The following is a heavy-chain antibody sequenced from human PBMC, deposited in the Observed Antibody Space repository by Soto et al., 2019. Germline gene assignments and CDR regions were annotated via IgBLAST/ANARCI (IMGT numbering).Heavy chain of an antibody. Sequence: ASVKVSCKASGYNFINYGITWVRQAPGQGLEWMGWISVHNGKTNYAQKLQGRVTMTTDTSTLTAYMELHSLTSDDTAVYYCVRDRTDSGYYTNLLDPWGQGTQVTVSS. CDR1: GYNFINYG. CDR3: VRDRTDSGYYTNLLDP. J-gene: IGHJ5*02. D-gene: IGHD3-22*01. CDR2: ISVHNGKT. V-gene: IGHV1-18*01.